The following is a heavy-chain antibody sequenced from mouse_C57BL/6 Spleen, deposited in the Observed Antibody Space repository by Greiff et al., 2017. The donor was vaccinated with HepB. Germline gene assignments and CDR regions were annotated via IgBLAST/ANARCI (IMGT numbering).Heavy chain of an antibody. Sequence: EVQLMESEGGLVQPGSSMKLSCTASGFTFSDYYMAWVRQVPEKGLEWVANINYDGSSTYYLDSLKSRFIISRDNAKNILYLQMSSLKSEDTATYYCARITTVVASFDYWGQGTTLTVSS. CDR2: INYDGSST. CDR3: ARITTVVASFDY. CDR1: GFTFSDYY. J-gene: IGHJ2*01. V-gene: IGHV5-16*01. D-gene: IGHD1-1*01.